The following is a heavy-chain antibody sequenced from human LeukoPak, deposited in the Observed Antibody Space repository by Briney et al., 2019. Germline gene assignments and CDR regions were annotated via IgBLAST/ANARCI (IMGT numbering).Heavy chain of an antibody. CDR1: GGSFSGYY. CDR2: INHSGST. CDR3: ARGSLYYDILPGYYTRWFDP. Sequence: SETLSLTCAVYGGSFSGYYWSWIRQPPGKGLEWIGEINHSGSTNYNPSLKSRVTISVDTSKNQFSLKLSSVTAADTAVYYCARGSLYYDILPGYYTRWFDPWGQGTLVTVSS. D-gene: IGHD3-9*01. J-gene: IGHJ5*02. V-gene: IGHV4-34*01.